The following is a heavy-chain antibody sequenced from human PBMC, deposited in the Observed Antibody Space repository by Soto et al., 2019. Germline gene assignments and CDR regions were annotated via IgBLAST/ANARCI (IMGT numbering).Heavy chain of an antibody. J-gene: IGHJ6*04. CDR1: GYTFTSYY. CDR3: ARAAPPSGDVVVPAARMDV. V-gene: IGHV1-46*03. Sequence: GASVKVSCKASGYTFTSYYMHWVRQAPGQGLEWMGIINPSGGSTSYAQKFQGRVTMTRDTSTSTVYMELSSLRSEDTAVYYCARAAPPSGDVVVPAARMDVWGKGTTVTVSS. D-gene: IGHD2-2*01. CDR2: INPSGGST.